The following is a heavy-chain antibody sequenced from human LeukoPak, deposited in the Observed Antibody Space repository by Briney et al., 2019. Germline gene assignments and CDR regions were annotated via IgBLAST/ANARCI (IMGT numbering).Heavy chain of an antibody. Sequence: SGGSLRLSCAASGFSFSSYSMNWVRQAPGKGLEWVSSISSASNYIYYAVSVKGRFTISRDNTKNSLYLQMNSLRAEDTAVYYCAGVPNYYYYYYMDVWGKGTTVTVSS. V-gene: IGHV3-21*01. J-gene: IGHJ6*03. CDR1: GFSFSSYS. CDR2: ISSASNYI. CDR3: AGVPNYYYYYYMDV.